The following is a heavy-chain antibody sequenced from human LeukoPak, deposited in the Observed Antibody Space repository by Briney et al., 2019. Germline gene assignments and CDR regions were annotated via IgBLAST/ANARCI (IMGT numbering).Heavy chain of an antibody. D-gene: IGHD6-13*01. J-gene: IGHJ4*02. V-gene: IGHV4-59*12. CDR2: IYYSGST. CDR3: ARRRLIAAAGTFDY. Sequence: SETLSLTCTVSGGSISNYYWSWVRQPPGKGLEWIGYIYYSGSTNYNPSLKSRVTISVDTSKNQFSLKLSSVTAADTAVYYCARRRLIAAAGTFDYWGQGTLVTVSS. CDR1: GGSISNYY.